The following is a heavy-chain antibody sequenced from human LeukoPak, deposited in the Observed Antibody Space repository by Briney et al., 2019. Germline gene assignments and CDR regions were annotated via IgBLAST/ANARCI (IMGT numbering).Heavy chain of an antibody. D-gene: IGHD3-16*02. CDR2: SSTDGGTA. J-gene: IGHJ4*02. V-gene: IGHV3-23*01. CDR1: GFTFSTYS. CDR3: ANSVWDSYRHYCEC. Sequence: GGSLRLSCAASGFTFSTYSMNWVRQAPGKGLEWVSISSTDGGTAHYAESVKGRFTISRDNSKNMVYLHMSSLSAEDTAVYYCANSVWDSYRHYCECWGQGTLVIVSS.